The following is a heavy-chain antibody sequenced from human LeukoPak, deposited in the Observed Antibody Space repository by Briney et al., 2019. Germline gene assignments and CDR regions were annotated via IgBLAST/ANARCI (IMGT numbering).Heavy chain of an antibody. CDR2: ISSSSSYI. Sequence: GGSLRLSCAASGFTFSSYSMNWVRQAPGKGLEWVSSISSSSSYIYYADSVKGRFTISRDNAKNTLYLQMNSLRAEDTAVYYCARDMYYYDSSGYDAGYYWGQGTLVTVSS. J-gene: IGHJ4*02. CDR3: ARDMYYYDSSGYDAGYY. D-gene: IGHD3-22*01. CDR1: GFTFSSYS. V-gene: IGHV3-21*01.